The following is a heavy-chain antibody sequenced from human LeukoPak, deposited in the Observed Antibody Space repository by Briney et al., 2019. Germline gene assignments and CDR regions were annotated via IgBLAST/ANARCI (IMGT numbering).Heavy chain of an antibody. D-gene: IGHD1-1*01. J-gene: IGHJ4*02. CDR3: ARDVGWDSSLVTTTRSDY. CDR1: GFTFSSYW. V-gene: IGHV3-7*03. CDR2: INHNGNVN. Sequence: GGSLRLSCAASGFTFSSYWMNWARQAPGKGLEWVASINHNGNVNYYVDSVKGRFTISRDNAKNSLYLQMSNLRAEDTAVYFCARDVGWDSSLVTTTRSDYWGQGTLVTVSS.